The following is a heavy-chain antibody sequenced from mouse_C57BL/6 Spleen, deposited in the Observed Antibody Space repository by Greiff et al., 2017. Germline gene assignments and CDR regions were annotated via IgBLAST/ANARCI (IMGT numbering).Heavy chain of an antibody. CDR2: IRNKANGYTT. D-gene: IGHD2-12*01. CDR3: ARYIRLYGAMDY. Sequence: EVMLVESGVGLVQPGGSLSLSCAASGFTFTDYYMSWVRQPPGKALEWLGFIRNKANGYTTEYSASVKGRFTISRDNSQSILYLQMNALRAEDSATYYCARYIRLYGAMDYWGQGTSVTVSS. J-gene: IGHJ4*01. V-gene: IGHV7-3*01. CDR1: GFTFTDYY.